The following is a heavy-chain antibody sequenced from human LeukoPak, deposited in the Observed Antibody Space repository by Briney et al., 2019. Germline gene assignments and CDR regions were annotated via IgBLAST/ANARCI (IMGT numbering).Heavy chain of an antibody. CDR1: GFTFSSYE. CDR3: ARDREQQLGYYYYGMDV. Sequence: GGSLRLSCAASGFTFSSYEMDWVRQAPGKGLEWVSYISSSGSTIYYADSVKGRFTISRDNAKNSLYLQMNSLRAEDTAVYYCARDREQQLGYYYYGMDVWGQGTTVTVSS. D-gene: IGHD6-13*01. V-gene: IGHV3-48*03. J-gene: IGHJ6*02. CDR2: ISSSGSTI.